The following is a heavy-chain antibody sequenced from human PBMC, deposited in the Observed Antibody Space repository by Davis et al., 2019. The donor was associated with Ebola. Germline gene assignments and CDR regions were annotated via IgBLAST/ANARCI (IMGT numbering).Heavy chain of an antibody. J-gene: IGHJ4*02. D-gene: IGHD4-17*01. CDR1: GYTFTNYY. CDR3: ARESIYGDSVDFDY. V-gene: IGHV1-46*01. Sequence: AASVRVSCKASGYTFTNYYMHWVRQAPGQGLEWMGIINPSGGSTTYAQKFQGRVTMTRDTSTSTVYMELSSLRSEDTAVFYCARESIYGDSVDFDYWGQGTLVIVSS. CDR2: INPSGGST.